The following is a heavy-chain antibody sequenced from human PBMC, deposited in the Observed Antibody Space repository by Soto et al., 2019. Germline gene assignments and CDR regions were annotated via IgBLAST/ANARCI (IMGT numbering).Heavy chain of an antibody. Sequence: GGSLRLSCAASGFSFDDYAMHWVRQAPGKGLEWVSSISWNSVSIGYADSVKGRFTISRDNAENSLYLQMNSLRSEDTALYYCARDMENGYNPYYYYGMDVWGQGTTVTVSS. CDR1: GFSFDDYA. CDR3: ARDMENGYNPYYYYGMDV. V-gene: IGHV3-9*01. CDR2: ISWNSVSI. D-gene: IGHD3-10*01. J-gene: IGHJ6*02.